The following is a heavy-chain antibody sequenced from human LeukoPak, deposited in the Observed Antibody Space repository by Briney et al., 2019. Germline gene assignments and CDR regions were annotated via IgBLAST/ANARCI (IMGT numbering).Heavy chain of an antibody. D-gene: IGHD3-3*02. CDR1: GFTFSSYV. CDR2: IIGSGRNT. V-gene: IGHV3-23*01. J-gene: IGHJ4*02. CDR3: AKRHSPGLYYFDY. Sequence: GGSLTLSCAASGFTFSSYVMSWLRQAPGKGLEWVSTIIGSGRNTYYADSVKGRFTISRDNSKNTLYLQMNSLRAEDTAVYYCAKRHSPGLYYFDYWGQGTLVTVSS.